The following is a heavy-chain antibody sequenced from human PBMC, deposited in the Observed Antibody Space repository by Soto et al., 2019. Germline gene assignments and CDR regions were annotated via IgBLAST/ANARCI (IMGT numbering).Heavy chain of an antibody. D-gene: IGHD2-2*01. CDR1: GYTFTSYY. CDR2: INPSGGST. CDR3: ARGGIVLVPAAPPDYYYYYGMDV. V-gene: IGHV1-46*01. Sequence: ASVKVSCKASGYTFTSYYMHWVRQAPGQGLEWMGIINPSGGSTSYAQKFQGRVTMTRDTSTSTAYMELSSLRSEDTAVYYCARGGIVLVPAAPPDYYYYYGMDVWGQGTTVTVSS. J-gene: IGHJ6*02.